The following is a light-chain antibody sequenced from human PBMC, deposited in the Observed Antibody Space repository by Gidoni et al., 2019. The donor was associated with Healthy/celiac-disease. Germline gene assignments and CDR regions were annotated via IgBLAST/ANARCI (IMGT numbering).Light chain of an antibody. CDR2: DVS. CDR3: SSYTSSSTLV. V-gene: IGLV2-14*01. CDR1: SSDVGGYNY. Sequence: QSALTQPASASGSPRQSITISCTGTSSDVGGYNYVSWYQQHPGKAPKLMIYDVSNRPSGVSNRFSGSKSGNTASLTISGLQAEDEADYYCSSYTSSSTLVFGGGTKLTVL. J-gene: IGLJ2*01.